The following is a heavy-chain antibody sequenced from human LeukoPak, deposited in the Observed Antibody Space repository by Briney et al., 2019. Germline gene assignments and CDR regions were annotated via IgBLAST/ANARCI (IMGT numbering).Heavy chain of an antibody. V-gene: IGHV4-30-2*01. CDR2: IYHSGST. J-gene: IGHJ1*01. D-gene: IGHD3-22*01. Sequence: SQTLSLTCTVSGGSISSGGYYWSWIRQPPGKGLEWIGYIYHSGSTYYNPSLKSRVTISVDRSKDQFSLKLSSVTAADTAVYYCARNYYDSSGYYSEPYTPEYFQHWGQGTLVTVSS. CDR1: GGSISSGGYY. CDR3: ARNYYDSSGYYSEPYTPEYFQH.